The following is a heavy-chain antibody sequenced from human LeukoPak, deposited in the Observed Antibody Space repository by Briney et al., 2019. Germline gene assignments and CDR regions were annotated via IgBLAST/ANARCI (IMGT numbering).Heavy chain of an antibody. CDR3: ARARYVLTGYLGRPGWYFDF. D-gene: IGHD3-9*01. CDR1: SGSISTSNYY. Sequence: SETLSLTCTVSSGSISTSNYYWGWVRQPPGKALEWIGNIFYSGSTYYSPSLKSRVTISLDTSRNQFSLKLNSVTAADTAVYYCARARYVLTGYLGRPGWYFDFWGRGTLVSVSS. V-gene: IGHV4-39*07. CDR2: IFYSGST. J-gene: IGHJ2*01.